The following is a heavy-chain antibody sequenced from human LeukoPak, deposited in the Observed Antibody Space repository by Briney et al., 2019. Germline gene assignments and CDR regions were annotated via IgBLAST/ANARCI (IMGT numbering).Heavy chain of an antibody. CDR1: GFTFSNYA. J-gene: IGHJ4*02. V-gene: IGHV3-23*01. Sequence: PGGSLRLSCAASGFTFSNYAMSWVRQAPGKGLEWVSSISSSADNTYHADSVKGRFTISRDNAKNTLYLQMNSLRTEDTAVYYCACYGIAPPYWGQGTLATVSS. CDR3: ACYGIAPPY. CDR2: ISSSADNT. D-gene: IGHD2-15*01.